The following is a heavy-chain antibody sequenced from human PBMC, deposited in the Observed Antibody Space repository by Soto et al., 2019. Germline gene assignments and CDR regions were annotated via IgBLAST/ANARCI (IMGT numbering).Heavy chain of an antibody. J-gene: IGHJ4*02. V-gene: IGHV3-30-3*01. CDR1: GFTFSSYA. Sequence: QAQLVESGGGVVQPGRSLRLSCAASGFTFSSYAIHWVRQAPGKGLEWVAILSYDGSNEYYADSVKGRFTISRDNSKSTLYLQMNSLRAEDTAVYYCARDRYSSTPNYFDYWGQGTLVTVSS. CDR3: ARDRYSSTPNYFDY. CDR2: LSYDGSNE. D-gene: IGHD6-13*01.